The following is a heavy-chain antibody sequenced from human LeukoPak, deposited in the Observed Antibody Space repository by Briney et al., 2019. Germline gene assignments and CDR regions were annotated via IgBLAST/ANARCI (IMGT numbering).Heavy chain of an antibody. Sequence: SETLSLTCTVSGGFISSGDYYWSWIRQPPGKGLEWIGYIYYSGSTYYNPSLKSRVTISVDTSKNQFSLKLSSVTAADTAVYYCARTIAAAGGGDTAFDIWGQGTMVTVSS. D-gene: IGHD6-13*01. J-gene: IGHJ3*02. CDR2: IYYSGST. CDR1: GGFISSGDYY. CDR3: ARTIAAAGGGDTAFDI. V-gene: IGHV4-30-4*01.